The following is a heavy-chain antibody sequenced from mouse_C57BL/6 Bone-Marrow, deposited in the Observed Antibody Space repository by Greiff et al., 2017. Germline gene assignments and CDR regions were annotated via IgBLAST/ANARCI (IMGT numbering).Heavy chain of an antibody. CDR1: GFSLTSYG. Sequence: VQLQQSGPGLVQPSPCLSITCTVSGFSLTSYGVHWVRQSPGKGLEWLGVIWRGGSTDYNAAFMSRLSITKDNSKGQVFFKMNSLQADDTAIYYCAKNIYYYGSFDYWGQGTTLTVSS. V-gene: IGHV2-5*01. J-gene: IGHJ2*01. D-gene: IGHD1-1*01. CDR3: AKNIYYYGSFDY. CDR2: IWRGGST.